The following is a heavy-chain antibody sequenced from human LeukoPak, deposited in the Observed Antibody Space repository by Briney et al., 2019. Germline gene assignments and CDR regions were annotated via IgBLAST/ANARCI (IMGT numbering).Heavy chain of an antibody. V-gene: IGHV3-48*04. Sequence: GGSLRLSCVGSGFTFSTYNMNWVRQAPGKGLEWVSYITSGSKVIYDADSVKGRFTISRDNAKKSLYLQMNSLRVEDTAVYYCARDYPGPTGFGMYVWGQGTTVTVSS. CDR1: GFTFSTYN. D-gene: IGHD1-26*01. J-gene: IGHJ6*02. CDR2: ITSGSKVI. CDR3: ARDYPGPTGFGMYV.